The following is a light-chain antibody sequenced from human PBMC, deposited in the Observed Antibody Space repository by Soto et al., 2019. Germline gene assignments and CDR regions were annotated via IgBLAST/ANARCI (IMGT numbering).Light chain of an antibody. V-gene: IGKV3-15*01. J-gene: IGKJ1*01. CDR2: DVS. CDR1: PSVNGN. Sequence: EVVVTQSPATLSVSPGERATLSCRASPSVNGNLAWYQQKPGQTPRLLIYDVSTRANGVPARLSGRGSRTEFTLNIISLPSDDFALHYCHQYNGSPTWKFGQGTRVEI. CDR3: HQYNGSPTWK.